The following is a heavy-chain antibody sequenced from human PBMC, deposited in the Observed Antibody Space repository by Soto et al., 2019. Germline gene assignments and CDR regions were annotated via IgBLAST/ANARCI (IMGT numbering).Heavy chain of an antibody. V-gene: IGHV1-2*02. J-gene: IGHJ5*02. CDR1: VYSFTCHY. CDR3: ARDGDIVGAWNH. D-gene: IGHD1-26*01. CDR2: INPASGAT. Sequence: XSVKVSCKASVYSFTCHYMHWVRQAPGQGLEWMGWINPASGATNYVQKFHGRITMTRDTSMSTAYLELSSLRSDDTAVYYCARDGDIVGAWNHWGQGTLVTVSS.